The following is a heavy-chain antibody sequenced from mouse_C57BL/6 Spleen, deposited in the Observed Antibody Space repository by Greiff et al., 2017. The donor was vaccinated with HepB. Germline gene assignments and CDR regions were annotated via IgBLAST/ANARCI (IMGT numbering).Heavy chain of an antibody. CDR3: ARSGYYGSSFAY. D-gene: IGHD1-1*01. J-gene: IGHJ3*01. V-gene: IGHV1-80*01. CDR1: GYAFSSYW. CDR2: IYPGDGDT. Sequence: LVESGAELVKPGASVKISCKASGYAFSSYWMNWVKQRPGKGLEWIGQIYPGDGDTNYNGKFKGKATLTADKSSSTAYMQLSSLTSEDSAVYFCARSGYYGSSFAYWGQGTLVTVSA.